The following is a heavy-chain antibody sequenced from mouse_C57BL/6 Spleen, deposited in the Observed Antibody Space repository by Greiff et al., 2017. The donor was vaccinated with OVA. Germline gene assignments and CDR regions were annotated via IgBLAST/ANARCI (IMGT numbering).Heavy chain of an antibody. CDR2: ISYDGSN. CDR1: GYSITSGYY. CDR3: AREEFITTVVPGGFDV. Sequence: EVHLVESGPGLVKPSQSLSLTCSVTGYSITSGYYWNWIRQLPGNKLEWMGYISYDGSNNYNPSLKNRIPITRDTSKNQFFLKLNSVTTEDTATYYCAREEFITTVVPGGFDVWGTGTTVTVSS. D-gene: IGHD1-1*01. V-gene: IGHV3-6*01. J-gene: IGHJ1*03.